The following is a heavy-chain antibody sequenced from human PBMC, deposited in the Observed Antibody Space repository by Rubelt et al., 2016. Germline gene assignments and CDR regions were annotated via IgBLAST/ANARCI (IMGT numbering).Heavy chain of an antibody. CDR2: ISSSGSTI. J-gene: IGHJ3*02. D-gene: IGHD3-9*01. Sequence: GSGLEWVSYISSSGSTIYYADSVKGRFTISRDNAKNSLYLQMNSLRAEDTALYYCAKDSYYDILTGQNAFDIWGQGTMVTVSS. CDR3: AKDSYYDILTGQNAFDI. V-gene: IGHV3-11*01.